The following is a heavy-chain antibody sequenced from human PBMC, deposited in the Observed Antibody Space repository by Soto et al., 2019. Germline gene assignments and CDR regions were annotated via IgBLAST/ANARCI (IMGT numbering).Heavy chain of an antibody. V-gene: IGHV3-53*01. CDR2: IYSGGST. J-gene: IGHJ6*02. Sequence: HPGGSLRLSCAASGFTVSSNYMSWVRQAPGKGLEWVSVIYSGGSTYYADSVKGRFTISRDNSKNTLYLQMNSLRAEDTAVYYCAREGARLEYSSSSGKGPYGMDVWGQGTTVTVSS. CDR1: GFTVSSNY. D-gene: IGHD6-6*01. CDR3: AREGARLEYSSSSGKGPYGMDV.